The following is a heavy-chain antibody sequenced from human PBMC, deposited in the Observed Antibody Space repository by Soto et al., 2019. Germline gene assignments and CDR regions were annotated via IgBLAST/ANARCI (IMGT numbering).Heavy chain of an antibody. CDR2: IYYSGST. D-gene: IGHD3-9*01. Sequence: PSETLSLTCTVSGGSVSSGSYYWSWIRQPPGKGLEWIGYIYYSGSTNYNPSLKNRVTISVDASKSQFYLKLRSVTAADTAVYYCARGMAEEQIFYYFDYWGQGALVTVSS. CDR3: ARGMAEEQIFYYFDY. CDR1: GGSVSSGSYY. V-gene: IGHV4-61*01. J-gene: IGHJ4*02.